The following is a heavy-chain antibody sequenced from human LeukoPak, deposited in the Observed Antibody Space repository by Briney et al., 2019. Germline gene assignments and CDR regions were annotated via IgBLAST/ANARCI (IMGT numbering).Heavy chain of an antibody. CDR3: TREKGYYYDSSVLEAFDI. J-gene: IGHJ3*02. CDR1: GFTFTTYW. V-gene: IGHV3-49*04. D-gene: IGHD3-22*01. Sequence: SLRLSCAASGFTFTTYWMSWVRQLPGKGLEWVGFIRSKAYGGTTEYAASVKGRFTISRDDSKSIAYLQMNSLKTEDTAVYYCTREKGYYYDSSVLEAFDIWGQGTMVTVSS. CDR2: IRSKAYGGTT.